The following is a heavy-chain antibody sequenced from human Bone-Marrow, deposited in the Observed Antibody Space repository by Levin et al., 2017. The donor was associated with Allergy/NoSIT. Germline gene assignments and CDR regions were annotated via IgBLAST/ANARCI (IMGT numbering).Heavy chain of an antibody. CDR3: ARENSDDYYDFWSGRDWFDP. V-gene: IGHV4-59*01. CDR2: IYYSGST. CDR1: GGSISSYY. J-gene: IGHJ5*02. D-gene: IGHD3-3*01. Sequence: SETLSLTCTVSGGSISSYYWSWIRQPPGKGLEWIGYIYYSGSTNYNPSLKSRVTISVDTSKNQFSLKLSSVTAADTAVYYCARENSDDYYDFWSGRDWFDPWGQGTLVTVSS.